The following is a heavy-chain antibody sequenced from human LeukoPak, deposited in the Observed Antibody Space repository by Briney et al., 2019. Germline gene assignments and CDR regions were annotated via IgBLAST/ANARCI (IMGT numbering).Heavy chain of an antibody. CDR2: IYYSGST. V-gene: IGHV4-59*01. J-gene: IGHJ5*02. D-gene: IGHD4/OR15-4a*01. CDR1: GGSISSYY. CDR3: ASHPASDPGAFDP. Sequence: SETLSLTCSLSGGSISSYYWSWIRQPPGKGLEWIGYIYYSGSTNYNPSLKSRVTISVDTSKNQFSLKLSSVTAADTAVYYCASHPASDPGAFDPWGQGTLVTVSS.